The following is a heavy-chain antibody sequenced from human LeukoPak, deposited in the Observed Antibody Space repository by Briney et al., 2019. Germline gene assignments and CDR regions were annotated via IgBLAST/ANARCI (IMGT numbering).Heavy chain of an antibody. CDR2: INPNSGGT. J-gene: IGHJ4*02. CDR3: ATEGILYSNYDY. Sequence: ASVKVSCKASGYTFTGYYIHWVRQAPGQGLEWMGRINPNSGGTNYAQKFQGRVTMTRDTSISTAYMELSRLRSDDTAVYYCATEGILYSNYDYWGQGTLVTVSS. CDR1: GYTFTGYY. D-gene: IGHD4-11*01. V-gene: IGHV1-2*06.